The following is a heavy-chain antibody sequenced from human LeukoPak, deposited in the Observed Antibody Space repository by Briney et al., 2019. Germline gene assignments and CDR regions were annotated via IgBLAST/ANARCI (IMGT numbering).Heavy chain of an antibody. Sequence: GGSLRLSCAASGFIFSSYWMSWVRQAPGKGLEWVANIKQDGSEKYYVDSVKGRFTISRDNAKNSLFLQMNSLRADDTAVYYRAKDLGEDLSWFDPWGQGTLVTVSS. J-gene: IGHJ5*02. D-gene: IGHD3-16*01. CDR3: AKDLGEDLSWFDP. V-gene: IGHV3-7*01. CDR2: IKQDGSEK. CDR1: GFIFSSYW.